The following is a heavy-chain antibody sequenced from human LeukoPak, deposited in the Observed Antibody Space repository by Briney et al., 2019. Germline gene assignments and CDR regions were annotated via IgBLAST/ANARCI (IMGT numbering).Heavy chain of an antibody. J-gene: IGHJ4*02. CDR1: GFTFADYA. CDR2: ISGDGGST. D-gene: IGHD3-3*01. V-gene: IGHV3-43*02. CDR3: AKGRTYDFWSGYQSFDY. Sequence: GGSLRLSCAASGFTFADYAMHWVRQAPGKGLEWVSLISGDGGSTYYADSVKGRFTIPRDNSKNSLYLQMNSLRTEDTALYYCAKGRTYDFWSGYQSFDYWGQGTLVTVSS.